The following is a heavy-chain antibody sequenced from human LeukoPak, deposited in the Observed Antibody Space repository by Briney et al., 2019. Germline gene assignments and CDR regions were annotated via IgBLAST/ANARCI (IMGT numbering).Heavy chain of an antibody. CDR3: ARAHYYDSSGYWDY. J-gene: IGHJ4*02. V-gene: IGHV1-2*02. CDR2: INPNSGGT. Sequence: GASVKVSCKASGYTFTGYYMHWVRQAPGQGLEWMGWINPNSGGTNYAQKFQGRVTMTRDTSISTAYMELSRLRSDDTAVYYCARAHYYDSSGYWDYWGQGTLVTVSS. CDR1: GYTFTGYY. D-gene: IGHD3-22*01.